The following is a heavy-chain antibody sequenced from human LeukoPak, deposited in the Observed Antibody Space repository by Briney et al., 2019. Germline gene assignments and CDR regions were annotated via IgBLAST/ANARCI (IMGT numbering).Heavy chain of an antibody. D-gene: IGHD6-6*01. CDR2: ISAYNGNT. CDR1: GYTFTSYG. V-gene: IGHV1-18*01. Sequence: ASVKVSCKASGYTFTSYGISWVRQAPGQGLEWMGWISAYNGNTNYAQKLQGRVTMTTDTSTSTAYMELRSLRSDDTAVYYCARAYIAARLASYNWFDPWGQGTLVTVSS. CDR3: ARAYIAARLASYNWFDP. J-gene: IGHJ5*02.